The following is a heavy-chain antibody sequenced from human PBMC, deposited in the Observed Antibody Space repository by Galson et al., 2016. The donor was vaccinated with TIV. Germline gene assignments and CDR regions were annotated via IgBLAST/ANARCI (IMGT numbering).Heavy chain of an antibody. D-gene: IGHD3-16*01. CDR2: ISPKSGST. V-gene: IGHV1-2*02. J-gene: IGHJ6*04. CDR3: ARVVTGGYVDG. Sequence: SVKVSCKASGDTFSGYYIYWVRQAPGQGLEWMGWISPKSGSTKYAQRFQGRVTMTRDTSISTAYMEVSWLRPDDTAVFYCARVVTGGYVDGGGKGTTGTVSS. CDR1: GDTFSGYY.